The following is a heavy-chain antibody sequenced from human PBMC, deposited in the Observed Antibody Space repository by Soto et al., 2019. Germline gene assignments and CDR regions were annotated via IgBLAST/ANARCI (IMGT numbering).Heavy chain of an antibody. CDR1: GFSFADYA. CDR2: ISYSSGAT. V-gene: IGHV3-9*01. Sequence: EVQLVESGGGSVQPGRSLRLSCAASGFSFADYAMHWVRQVPGKGLEWVSGISYSSGATEYADSVKGRFTISRDNAKNSLYLQMNSLRAEDTAFYYCAKDRGSTTVTVWGFFDYWGLGSLVTVSS. D-gene: IGHD4-17*01. CDR3: AKDRGSTTVTVWGFFDY. J-gene: IGHJ4*02.